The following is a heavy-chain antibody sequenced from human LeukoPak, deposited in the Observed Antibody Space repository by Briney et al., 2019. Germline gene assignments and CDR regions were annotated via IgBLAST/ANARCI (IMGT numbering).Heavy chain of an antibody. V-gene: IGHV5-51*01. CDR3: ARLSHRRAVAGDFFDY. CDR1: GYSFTSYW. D-gene: IGHD6-19*01. CDR2: IYPGDSDI. Sequence: GESLKISCKGSGYSFTSYWIGWVRQMPGKGLEWMGIIYPGDSDIRYSPSFQGQVTISADKSISTAYLQWSSLKASDTAMYYCARLSHRRAVAGDFFDYWGQGTLVTVSS. J-gene: IGHJ4*02.